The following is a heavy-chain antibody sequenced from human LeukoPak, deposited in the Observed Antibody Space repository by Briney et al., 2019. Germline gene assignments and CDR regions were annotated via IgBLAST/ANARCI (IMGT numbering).Heavy chain of an antibody. CDR3: AKDEYGYSGYEGAFDI. Sequence: PGGSLRLSCAASGFTFSSYGMHWVRQAPGKGLEWVAFIRYDGSNTYYADSVKGRFTISRDNSKNTLYLQMNSLRAEDTAVYYCAKDEYGYSGYEGAFDIWGQGTMVTVSS. V-gene: IGHV3-30*02. D-gene: IGHD5-12*01. CDR1: GFTFSSYG. CDR2: IRYDGSNT. J-gene: IGHJ3*02.